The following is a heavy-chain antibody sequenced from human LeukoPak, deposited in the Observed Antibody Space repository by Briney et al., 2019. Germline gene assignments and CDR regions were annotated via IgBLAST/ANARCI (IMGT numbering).Heavy chain of an antibody. Sequence: GGSLRLSCAASGFTFSSYGMNWVRQAPGKGLEWVSFISSSSSYIYYADSVKGRFTISRDNAKNSLYLQMNSLRAEDTAVYYCARSQKRVVVVAAAFDYWGQGTLVTVSS. D-gene: IGHD2-15*01. CDR2: ISSSSSYI. J-gene: IGHJ4*02. CDR3: ARSQKRVVVVAAAFDY. V-gene: IGHV3-21*01. CDR1: GFTFSSYG.